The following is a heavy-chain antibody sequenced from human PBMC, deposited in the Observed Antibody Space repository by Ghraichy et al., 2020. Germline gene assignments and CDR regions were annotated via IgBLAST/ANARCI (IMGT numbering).Heavy chain of an antibody. CDR2: IFSNDEK. J-gene: IGHJ4*02. CDR1: GFSLSNSKVG. Sequence: SGPTLVKPTETRTLTCTVSGFSLSNSKVGVSWIRQPPGKALEWLAHIFSNDEKSYSTSLKTRLTISKDTSKSQVVLTMTNMDPVDTGTYFCARSYFTTVINAGRANFASWGQGTLVTVSS. D-gene: IGHD4-23*01. V-gene: IGHV2-26*01. CDR3: ARSYFTTVINAGRANFAS.